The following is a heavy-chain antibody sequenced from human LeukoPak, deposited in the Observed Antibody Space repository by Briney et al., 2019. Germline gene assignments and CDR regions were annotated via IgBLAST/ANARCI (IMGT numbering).Heavy chain of an antibody. CDR2: IRAKAYGGTT. V-gene: IGHV3-49*04. CDR1: GFTFGGFP. CDR3: TRGRGRFEY. J-gene: IGHJ4*02. Sequence: GGSLRLSCAGSGFTFGGFPLTWVRQAPGKGLEWVGYIRAKAYGGTTEYAASVKGRFTISRDDSKRIAYLQMNSPQTEGTGIYYYTRGRGRFEYWGQGALVTVSS.